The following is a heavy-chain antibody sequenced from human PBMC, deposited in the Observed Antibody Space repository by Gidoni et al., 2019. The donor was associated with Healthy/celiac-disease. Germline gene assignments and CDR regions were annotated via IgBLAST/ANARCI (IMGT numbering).Heavy chain of an antibody. CDR1: GFTFSNAW. D-gene: IGHD4-17*01. V-gene: IGHV3-15*07. CDR2: IKSKTDGGTT. CDR3: TTVPFYGDQTYYFDY. Sequence: EVQLVESGGGLVKPGGSLRLSCAASGFTFSNAWMNWVRQAPGKGLEWVGRIKSKTDGGTTDYAAPVKGRFTISRDDSKNTLYLQMNSLKTEDTAVYYCTTVPFYGDQTYYFDYWGQGTLVTVSS. J-gene: IGHJ4*02.